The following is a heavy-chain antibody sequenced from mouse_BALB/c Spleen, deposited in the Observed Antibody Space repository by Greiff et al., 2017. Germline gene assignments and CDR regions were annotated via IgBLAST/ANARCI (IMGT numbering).Heavy chain of an antibody. D-gene: IGHD2-4*01. Sequence: EVQLQESGAELVKPGASVKLSCTASGFNIKDTYMHWVKQRPEQGLEWIGRIDPANGNTKYDPKFQGKATITADTSSNTAYLQLSSLTSEDTAVYYCALMITTAYWGQGTLVTVSA. CDR1: GFNIKDTY. CDR2: IDPANGNT. V-gene: IGHV14-3*02. CDR3: ALMITTAY. J-gene: IGHJ3*01.